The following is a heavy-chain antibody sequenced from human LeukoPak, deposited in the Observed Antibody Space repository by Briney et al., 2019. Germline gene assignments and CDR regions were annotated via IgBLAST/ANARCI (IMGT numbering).Heavy chain of an antibody. CDR2: ISGSGGST. D-gene: IGHD4-17*01. CDR3: AKSARACGDLYFDY. CDR1: GFTFSSYA. J-gene: IGHJ4*02. Sequence: GGSLRLSCAASGFTFSSYAMSWVRQAPGKGLEWVSAISGSGGSTSYADSVKGRFTISRDNSKNTLSLQMNSLRAEDTAVYYCAKSARACGDLYFDYWGQGTLVTVSS. V-gene: IGHV3-23*01.